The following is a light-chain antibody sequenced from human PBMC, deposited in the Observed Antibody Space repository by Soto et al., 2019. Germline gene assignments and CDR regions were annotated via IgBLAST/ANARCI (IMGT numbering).Light chain of an antibody. J-gene: IGKJ2*04. CDR3: QQYYSTPCS. V-gene: IGKV4-1*01. CDR2: WAS. CDR1: QSVLYSSNNKNY. Sequence: DIVMTQSPDSLAVSLGERATINCKSSQSVLYSSNNKNYLAWYQQKPGQPPKLLIYWASTRESGVPDRFSGSGSRTDFTLTISSLQAEDVAVYYCQQYYSTPCSFGQGTKLAIK.